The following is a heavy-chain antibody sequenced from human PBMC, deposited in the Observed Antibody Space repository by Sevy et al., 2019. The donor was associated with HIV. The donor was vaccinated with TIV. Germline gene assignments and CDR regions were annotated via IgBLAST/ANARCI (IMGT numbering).Heavy chain of an antibody. J-gene: IGHJ5*02. V-gene: IGHV1-18*04. CDR1: GYTFTSYG. CDR2: ISAYNGNT. D-gene: IGHD2-2*02. CDR3: ARSSVVVPAAIRGISNWFDP. Sequence: ASVKVSCKASGYTFTSYGISWVRQAPGQGLEWMGWISAYNGNTNYAQKLQGRVTMTTDTSTSTAYMELRSLRSDDTAVYYCARSSVVVPAAIRGISNWFDPWGQGTLVTVSS.